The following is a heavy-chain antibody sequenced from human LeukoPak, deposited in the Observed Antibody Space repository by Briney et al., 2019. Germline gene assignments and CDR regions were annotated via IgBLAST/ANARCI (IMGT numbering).Heavy chain of an antibody. CDR3: ARGMAAGSIYYYYYGMDV. Sequence: SETLSLTCAVYGGSISSYYWSWIRQPPGKGLEWIGYIYYSGSTNYNPSLKSRVTISVDTSKNQFSLKLSSVTAADTAVYYCARGMAAGSIYYYYYGMDVWGQGTTVTVSS. J-gene: IGHJ6*02. V-gene: IGHV4-59*01. CDR1: GGSISSYY. CDR2: IYYSGST. D-gene: IGHD6-13*01.